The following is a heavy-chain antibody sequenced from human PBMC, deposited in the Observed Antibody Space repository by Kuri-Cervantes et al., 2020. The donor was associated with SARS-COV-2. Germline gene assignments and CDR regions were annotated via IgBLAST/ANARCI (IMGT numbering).Heavy chain of an antibody. CDR3: ARRSGYYPYYFDY. CDR1: GGSISSGSYY. Sequence: SETLSLTCTVSGGSISSGSYYWSWIRQPAGKGLEWIGRIYTSGSTNYNPSLKSRVTMSVDTSKNQFSLKLSSVTAADTAVYYCARRSGYYPYYFDYWGQGTLVTVSS. CDR2: IYTSGST. V-gene: IGHV4-61*02. J-gene: IGHJ4*02. D-gene: IGHD3-22*01.